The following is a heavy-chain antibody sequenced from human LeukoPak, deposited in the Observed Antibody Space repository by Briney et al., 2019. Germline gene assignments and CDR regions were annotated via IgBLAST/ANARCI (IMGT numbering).Heavy chain of an antibody. Sequence: ASVKVSCKASGYTFTSYGISWVRQAPGQGLEWMGCISAYNGNTNYAQKLQGRVTMTTDTSTSTAYMELRSLRSDDTAVYYCARDPLRIAVAGTRYFDYWGQGTLVTVSS. CDR3: ARDPLRIAVAGTRYFDY. CDR1: GYTFTSYG. D-gene: IGHD6-19*01. V-gene: IGHV1-18*01. J-gene: IGHJ4*02. CDR2: ISAYNGNT.